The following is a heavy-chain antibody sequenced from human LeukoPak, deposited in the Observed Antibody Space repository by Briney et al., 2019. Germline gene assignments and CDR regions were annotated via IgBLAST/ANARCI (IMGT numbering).Heavy chain of an antibody. D-gene: IGHD3-10*01. J-gene: IGHJ5*02. CDR2: NYYSGST. CDR1: GGSISSYY. Sequence: SETLSLTCTVSGGSISSYYWTWIRQPPGKGLEWIGYNYYSGSTGYNPSLKSRVTISVDTSKNQFSLKLYSVTAADTAVYYCAKGGVEVVRGVINWFDPWGQGTLVTVSS. CDR3: AKGGVEVVRGVINWFDP. V-gene: IGHV4-59*01.